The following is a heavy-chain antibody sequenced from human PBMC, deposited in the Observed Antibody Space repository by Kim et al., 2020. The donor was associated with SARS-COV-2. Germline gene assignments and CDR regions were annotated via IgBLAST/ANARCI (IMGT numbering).Heavy chain of an antibody. CDR3: ARGATVTRNYYYSYYMDV. V-gene: IGHV4-30-4*01. Sequence: TLSLTCTVSGGSINSGDYYWSWIRQPPGKGLEWIGYIHDSGSTYYYPSLKSRIVISVNTSENQFSLRLSSVTAADTAVYYCARGATVTRNYYYSYYMDVWGKGTTVSVSS. J-gene: IGHJ6*03. CDR1: GGSINSGDYY. CDR2: IHDSGST. D-gene: IGHD4-4*01.